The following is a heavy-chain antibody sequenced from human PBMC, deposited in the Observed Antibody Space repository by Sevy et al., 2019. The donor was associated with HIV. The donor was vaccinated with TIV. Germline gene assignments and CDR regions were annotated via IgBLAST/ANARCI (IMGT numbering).Heavy chain of an antibody. J-gene: IGHJ4*02. CDR2: IIPIFGTA. Sequence: ASVKVSCKASGGTFSSYAISWVRQAPGQGLEWMGGIIPIFGTANYGQKFQGRVTITADKSTSTAYMELSSLRSEDTAVYYCARGVISAGPHYFDYWGQGTLVTVSS. D-gene: IGHD3-16*01. CDR1: GGTFSSYA. CDR3: ARGVISAGPHYFDY. V-gene: IGHV1-69*06.